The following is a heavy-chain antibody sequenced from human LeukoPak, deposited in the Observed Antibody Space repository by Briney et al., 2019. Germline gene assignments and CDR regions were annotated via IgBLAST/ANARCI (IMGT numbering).Heavy chain of an antibody. D-gene: IGHD4-11*01. CDR3: ARRHDNTDYWTY. V-gene: IGHV5-51*01. CDR1: GYSFTNYW. J-gene: IGHJ4*02. CDR2: IYPGDSDT. Sequence: GESLKISCKASGYSFTNYWIGWVRQMPGKGMEWMGIIYPGDSDTRYSPSFQGQVTISADKSITTAYLRWSSLEASDTAVYYCARRHDNTDYWTYWGQGTLVTVSS.